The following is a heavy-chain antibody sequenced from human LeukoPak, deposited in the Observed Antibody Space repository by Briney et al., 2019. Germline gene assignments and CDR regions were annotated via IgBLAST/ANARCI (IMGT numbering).Heavy chain of an antibody. V-gene: IGHV3-23*01. J-gene: IGHJ4*02. CDR3: AKGGSSYSYGSSGALDY. D-gene: IGHD5-18*01. CDR2: INYSGGST. Sequence: GGSLRLSCVASGFTFNNYAMNWVRQAPGKGLEWVSGINYSGGSTYSANSVKGRFTISRDNSKNTLYLQMNSLRAEDTAVYYCAKGGSSYSYGSSGALDYWGQGALVTVSS. CDR1: GFTFNNYA.